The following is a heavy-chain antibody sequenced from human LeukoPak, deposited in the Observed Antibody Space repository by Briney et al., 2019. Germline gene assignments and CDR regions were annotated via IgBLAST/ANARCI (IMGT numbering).Heavy chain of an antibody. V-gene: IGHV3-7*03. CDR2: IKQDGSEK. CDR1: GFTFSSYW. CDR3: AKDINYDSSGYYFDY. J-gene: IGHJ4*02. Sequence: GGSLRLSCAASGFTFSSYWMSWVRLAPGKGLEWVANIKQDGSEKYYVDSVKGRFTISRDNAKNSLYLQMNSLRAEDTALYYCAKDINYDSSGYYFDYWGQGTLVIV. D-gene: IGHD3-22*01.